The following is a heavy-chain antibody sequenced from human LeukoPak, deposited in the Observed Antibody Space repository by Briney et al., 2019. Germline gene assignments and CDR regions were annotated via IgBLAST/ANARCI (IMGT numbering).Heavy chain of an antibody. Sequence: PGGSLRLSCAASGFTFSSYWVHWVRQAPGKGLVWVSPINSDGSSTSYADSVKGRFTISRDNAKNTLFLQMNSLRAEDTAVYYCGRSGDFWSGSGVAYWGQGTLVTVSS. J-gene: IGHJ4*02. D-gene: IGHD3-3*01. CDR3: GRSGDFWSGSGVAY. CDR2: INSDGSST. CDR1: GFTFSSYW. V-gene: IGHV3-74*01.